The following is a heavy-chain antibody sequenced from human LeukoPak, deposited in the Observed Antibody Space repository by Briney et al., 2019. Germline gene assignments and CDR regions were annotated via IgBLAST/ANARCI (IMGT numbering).Heavy chain of an antibody. CDR3: ARSLRVRGVPDYMDV. J-gene: IGHJ6*03. D-gene: IGHD3-10*01. CDR1: GFTVSSNY. V-gene: IGHV3-53*01. Sequence: GGSLRLSCAASGFTVSSNYMSWVRQAPGKGLEWVSVIHKNAITYYADIVKGRFTISRDNSKNIVFLQMNSVRAEDTAVYYCARSLRVRGVPDYMDVWGRGTTVTVSS. CDR2: IHKNAIT.